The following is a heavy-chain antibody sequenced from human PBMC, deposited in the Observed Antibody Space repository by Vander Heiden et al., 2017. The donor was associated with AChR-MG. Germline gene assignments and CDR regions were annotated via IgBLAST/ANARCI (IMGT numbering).Heavy chain of an antibody. J-gene: IGHJ4*02. D-gene: IGHD3-3*01. CDR1: GFTFSTYW. CDR3: ARYRDTIHGIDS. CDR2: IHAEGTTT. V-gene: IGHV3-74*01. Sequence: EVQLVESGGGLVQPGGSLRLSCVASGFTFSTYWMHWVRQAPGEGLVWISRIHAEGTTTSYADAVKGRFTNSRDNAKNTVYLQMKSMRVEDTAMYYFARYRDTIHGIDSWGQGTLVTVSS.